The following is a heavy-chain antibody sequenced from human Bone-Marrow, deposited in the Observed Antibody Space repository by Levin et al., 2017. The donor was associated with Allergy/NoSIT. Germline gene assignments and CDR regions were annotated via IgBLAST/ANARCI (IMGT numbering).Heavy chain of an antibody. Sequence: KASETLSLTCSVSGASVSSSDSTTNYYWAWIRQPPGKGLEFIGNIYYSGNTYYNPSLKTRVTMSADTSKNHFSLKLTSVTAADTALYFCARGRLVGITRGGQRTMGFDPWGKGTLVTVSS. V-gene: IGHV4-39*07. CDR3: ARGRLVGITRGGQRTMGFDP. CDR1: GASVSSSDSTTNYY. D-gene: IGHD1-26*01. J-gene: IGHJ5*02. CDR2: IYYSGNT.